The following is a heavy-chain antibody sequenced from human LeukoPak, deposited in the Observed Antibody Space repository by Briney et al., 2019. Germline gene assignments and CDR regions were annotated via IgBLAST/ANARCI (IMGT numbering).Heavy chain of an antibody. J-gene: IGHJ4*02. Sequence: PSQTLSLTCTVSGGSIGSGGYYWRWLRQHPGKGLEWIGYIYYSGSTYYNPSLKSRVTISVDTSKNQFSLKLSSVTAADTAVYYCAREPTIVVVPAAYFDYWGQGTLVTVSS. CDR2: IYYSGST. D-gene: IGHD2-2*01. V-gene: IGHV4-31*03. CDR1: GGSIGSGGYY. CDR3: AREPTIVVVPAAYFDY.